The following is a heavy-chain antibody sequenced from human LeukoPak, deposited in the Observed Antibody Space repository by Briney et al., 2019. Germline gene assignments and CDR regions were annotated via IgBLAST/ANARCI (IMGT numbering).Heavy chain of an antibody. J-gene: IGHJ6*02. CDR2: INHSGST. V-gene: IGHV4-34*01. D-gene: IGHD3-10*01. CDR3: ARSGSAYYYGLDV. Sequence: KASETLSLTCAIYGGSFSGYYWSWIRQPPGKGLEWIGEINHSGSTNYNPSLKSRVTISVDTSKNQFSLKLSSVTAADTAVYYCARSGSAYYYGLDVWGQGTPVTVSS. CDR1: GGSFSGYY.